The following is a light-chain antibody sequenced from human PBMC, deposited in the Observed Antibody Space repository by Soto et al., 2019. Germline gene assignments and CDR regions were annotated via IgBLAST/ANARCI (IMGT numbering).Light chain of an antibody. J-gene: IGKJ2*01. CDR1: QSISTN. V-gene: IGKV3-15*01. CDR3: QQYNNWPYT. Sequence: EIAMTQSPATLSVSPGERATLSCRASQSISTNFAWYQQKRGQAPRLLIHGASTRATGVPARFSGSGSGTEFTLTISSLQSEDLAVYYCQQYNNWPYTFGQGTKLEIK. CDR2: GAS.